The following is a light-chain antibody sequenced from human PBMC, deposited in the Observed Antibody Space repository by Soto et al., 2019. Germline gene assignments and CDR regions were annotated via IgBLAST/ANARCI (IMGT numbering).Light chain of an antibody. V-gene: IGLV2-14*01. J-gene: IGLJ1*01. CDR2: EVT. CDR1: TSDVGRYNT. CDR3: NSLRVNHLYV. Sequence: QSALTQPASVSGSPGQTITISCTEPTSDVGRYNTVPWYQHHPGKAPKLIIYEVTHRPAGISDRFSASKSGNTASLTISVLQAEDEADYYCNSLRVNHLYVFGSGTKVTVL.